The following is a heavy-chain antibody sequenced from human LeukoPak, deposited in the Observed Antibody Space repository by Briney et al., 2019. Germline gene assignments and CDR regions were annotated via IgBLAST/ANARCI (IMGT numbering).Heavy chain of an antibody. Sequence: GASVKVSCKASGYTFTSYDLNWVRQATGQGLEWMGWMNPNSGNTGYAQKFQGRVTMTRNTSISTAYMELSSLRSEDTAVYYCARGVRGGVVYYYYYMDVWGKGTTVTVSS. J-gene: IGHJ6*03. CDR3: ARGVRGGVVYYYYYMDV. CDR2: MNPNSGNT. CDR1: GYTFTSYD. D-gene: IGHD2-15*01. V-gene: IGHV1-8*01.